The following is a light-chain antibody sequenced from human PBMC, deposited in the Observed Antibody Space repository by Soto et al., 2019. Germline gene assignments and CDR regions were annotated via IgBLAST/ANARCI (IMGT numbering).Light chain of an antibody. V-gene: IGKV3-15*01. CDR3: QQYKTWRT. CDR1: RDIASS. J-gene: IGKJ1*01. CDR2: AAS. Sequence: VVMTQSPVTLSVSPGERVTLSCRASRDIASSLAWYQQKPGQGPRLLIYAASTRASGIPDRFSGGGSGTQLTLTITGLQSEDLAVYYCQQYKTWRTFGQGAKVEI.